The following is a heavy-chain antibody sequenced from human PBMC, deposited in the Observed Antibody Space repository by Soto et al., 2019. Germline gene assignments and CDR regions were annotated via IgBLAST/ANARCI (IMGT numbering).Heavy chain of an antibody. V-gene: IGHV4-30-4*01. CDR1: GGSIISGDYY. CDR2: IYYSGST. J-gene: IGHJ5*02. CDR3: ARDVLWFGELSWFDP. Sequence: SETLSLTCTVSGGSIISGDYYWMWIRQPPGKGLEWIGYIYYSGSTYYNPSLKSRVTISVDTSKNQFSLKLSSVTAAGTAVYYCARDVLWFGELSWFDPWGQGTLVNVSS. D-gene: IGHD3-10*01.